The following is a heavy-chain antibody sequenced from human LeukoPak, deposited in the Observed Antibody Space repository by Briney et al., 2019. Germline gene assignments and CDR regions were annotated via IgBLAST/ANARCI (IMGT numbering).Heavy chain of an antibody. J-gene: IGHJ4*02. V-gene: IGHV1-18*01. D-gene: IGHD3-22*01. CDR2: IGTYDGHT. CDR1: GGTSSRYA. Sequence: ASVKVSCKASGGTSSRYAISWVRQAPGQGLEWLGWIGTYDGHTSYAQKVQGRVTMTTDTSATTAYLELRSLTSDDTALYYCARLMDNNYDGSAFDYWGQGTLVTVSS. CDR3: ARLMDNNYDGSAFDY.